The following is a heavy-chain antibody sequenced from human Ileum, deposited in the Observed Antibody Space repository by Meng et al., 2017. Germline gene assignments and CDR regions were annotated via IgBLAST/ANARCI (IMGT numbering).Heavy chain of an antibody. V-gene: IGHV5-51*01. J-gene: IGHJ4*02. CDR3: ARGPQMATYYFDY. CDR1: GYSFINYW. CDR2: IYPGDSDT. D-gene: IGHD5-24*01. Sequence: GSLKISCKGSGYSFINYWIGWVRQMPGKGLEWMGIIYPGDSDTKYSPSFQGQVTISADKSINTAYLQWSSLKASDTAMYYCARGPQMATYYFDYWGQGTLVTVSS.